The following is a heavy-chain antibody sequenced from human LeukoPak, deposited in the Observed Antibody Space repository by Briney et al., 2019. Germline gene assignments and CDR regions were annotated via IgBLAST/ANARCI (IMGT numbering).Heavy chain of an antibody. J-gene: IGHJ4*02. D-gene: IGHD3-22*01. CDR1: GFTFSSAS. V-gene: IGHV3-15*01. CDR3: STTYYYDSSEGY. Sequence: GGSLRLSCAASGFTFSSASMSWVRQAPGKGLEWVGRIKSKTDGGTTDYAAPVKGRFTISRDDSKNTLYLQMNSLKTEDTAVYYCSTTYYYDSSEGYWGQGTLVTVSS. CDR2: IKSKTDGGTT.